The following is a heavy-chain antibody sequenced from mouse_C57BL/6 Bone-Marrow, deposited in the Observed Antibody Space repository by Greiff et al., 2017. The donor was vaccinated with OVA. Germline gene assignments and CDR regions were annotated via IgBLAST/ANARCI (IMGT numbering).Heavy chain of an antibody. CDR1: GFTFSSYG. CDR3: ARPEDGYYFPFDY. J-gene: IGHJ2*01. V-gene: IGHV5-6*01. D-gene: IGHD2-3*01. CDR2: ISSGGSYT. Sequence: EVKLMESGGDLVKPGGSLKLSCAASGFTFSSYGMSWVRQTPDKRLEWVATISSGGSYTYYPDSVKGRFTISRDNAKNTLYLQMSSLKSEDTAMYYCARPEDGYYFPFDYWGQGTTLTVSS.